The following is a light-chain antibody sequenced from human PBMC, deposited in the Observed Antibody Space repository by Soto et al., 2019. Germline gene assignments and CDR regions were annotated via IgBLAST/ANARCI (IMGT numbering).Light chain of an antibody. CDR3: QQRSHWPTWT. J-gene: IGKJ1*01. CDR1: QSVSSY. V-gene: IGKV3-11*01. Sequence: EIVLTQSPATLSLSPGERATLSCRASQSVSSYLAWYQQKPGQAPRLLIFDASIRATGIPARFSESGSGTDFTLTISSREPEDFAVYYWQQRSHWPTWTFGQGTKVEIK. CDR2: DAS.